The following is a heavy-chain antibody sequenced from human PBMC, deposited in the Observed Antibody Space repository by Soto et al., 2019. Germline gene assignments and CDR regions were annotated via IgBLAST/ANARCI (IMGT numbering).Heavy chain of an antibody. CDR1: GVTFSNAW. Sequence: GGSLRLSCAASGVTFSNAWMSWVRQAPGKGLEWVGRIKSKTDGGTTDYAAPVKGRFTISRDDSKNTLYLQMNSLKTEDTAVYYCTTVDRGVISFDYWGQGTLVTVSS. V-gene: IGHV3-15*01. CDR3: TTVDRGVISFDY. CDR2: IKSKTDGGTT. J-gene: IGHJ4*02. D-gene: IGHD3-10*01.